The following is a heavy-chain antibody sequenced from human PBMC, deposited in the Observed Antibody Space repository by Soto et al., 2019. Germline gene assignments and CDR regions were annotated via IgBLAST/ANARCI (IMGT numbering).Heavy chain of an antibody. CDR2: ISYDGSNK. CDR1: GFTFSSYG. CDR3: AKPPKLYSSSWHLFDY. J-gene: IGHJ4*02. V-gene: IGHV3-30*18. D-gene: IGHD6-13*01. Sequence: QVQLVESGGGVVQPGRSLRLSCAASGFTFSSYGMHWVRQAPGKGLEWVAVISYDGSNKYYADSVKGRFTISRDNSKNTLYLQMNSLRAEDTAVYYCAKPPKLYSSSWHLFDYWGQGTLVTVSS.